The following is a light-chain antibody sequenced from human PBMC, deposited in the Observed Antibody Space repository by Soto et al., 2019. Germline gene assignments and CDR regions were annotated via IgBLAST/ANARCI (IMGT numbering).Light chain of an antibody. Sequence: QSALTQPRSVSGSPGQSVTISCTGTSSDVGGYNYVSWYQQHPGKAPKLMIYDVSKRPSGVPDRFSGSKSGNTASLTISGLQAEDEADYYCCSYAGNDSLVFGTGTKLTVL. CDR1: SSDVGGYNY. V-gene: IGLV2-11*01. CDR2: DVS. CDR3: CSYAGNDSLV. J-gene: IGLJ1*01.